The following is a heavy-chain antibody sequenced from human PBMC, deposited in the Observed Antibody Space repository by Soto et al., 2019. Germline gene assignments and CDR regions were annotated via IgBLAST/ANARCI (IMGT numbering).Heavy chain of an antibody. CDR2: IRYDGSNK. J-gene: IGHJ6*02. CDR1: GFTFSSYG. D-gene: IGHD1-26*01. CDR3: ARDRVGATPFYGMDV. Sequence: QVQLVESGGGVVQPGSSLRLSCAASGFTFSSYGMHWVRQAPGKGLEWVAVIRYDGSNKYDADSLKGRFTISRDNSKNTLNLQMNGLRAEETGVYYGARDRVGATPFYGMDVWGQGTTVTVSS. V-gene: IGHV3-33*01.